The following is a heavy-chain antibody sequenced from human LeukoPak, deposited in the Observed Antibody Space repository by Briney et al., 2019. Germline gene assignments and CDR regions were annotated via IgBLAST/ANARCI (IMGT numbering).Heavy chain of an antibody. CDR1: GFTFSSYA. D-gene: IGHD4-17*01. V-gene: IGHV4-59*01. J-gene: IGHJ4*02. CDR3: ATGYGDFRVEGRYFYS. Sequence: SGGSLRLSCAASGFTFSSYAMSWVRQPPGKGLEFIGHVHYSGTTNYNPSLRSRVTISIDTSKKHFFLKLKSVTAADTAVYYCATGYGDFRVEGRYFYSWGQGTLVTVSS. CDR2: VHYSGTT.